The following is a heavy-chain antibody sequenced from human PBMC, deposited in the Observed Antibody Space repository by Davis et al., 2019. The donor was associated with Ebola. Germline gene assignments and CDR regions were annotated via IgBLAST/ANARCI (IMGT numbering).Heavy chain of an antibody. Sequence: ASVKVSCKASGYTFTSYGISWVRQAPGQGLEWMGWISAYNGNTNYAQKLQGRVTMTTDTSTSTAYMELRSLRSDDTAVYYCARDRNYYGSGRNYYGMDVWGQGTTVTVSS. CDR1: GYTFTSYG. CDR2: ISAYNGNT. V-gene: IGHV1-18*01. D-gene: IGHD3-10*01. CDR3: ARDRNYYGSGRNYYGMDV. J-gene: IGHJ6*02.